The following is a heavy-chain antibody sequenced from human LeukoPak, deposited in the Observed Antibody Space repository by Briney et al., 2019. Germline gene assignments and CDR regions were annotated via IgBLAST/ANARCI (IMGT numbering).Heavy chain of an antibody. V-gene: IGHV4-59*08. CDR2: IYYSGST. D-gene: IGHD3-22*01. CDR3: ARHREAITMRNAPQPRSFRELHSWFDP. CDR1: GGSISSYY. Sequence: SETLSLTCTVSGGSISSYYWSWIRQPPGKGLEWIGYIYYSGSTNYNPSLKSRVTISVDTSKNQSSLKLSSVTAADTAVYYCARHREAITMRNAPQPRSFRELHSWFDPWGQGTLVTVSS. J-gene: IGHJ5*02.